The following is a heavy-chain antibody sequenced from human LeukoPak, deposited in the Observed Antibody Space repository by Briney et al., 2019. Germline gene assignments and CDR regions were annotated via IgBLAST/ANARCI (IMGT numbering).Heavy chain of an antibody. V-gene: IGHV3-23*01. CDR1: GFSFNTYA. Sequence: GGSLRLSCAASGFSFNTYAMNWVRQAPGKGLEWVSAVSNTGGSTYYADSVKGRFTISRDKSKNTLSLQMNSLRAEDTAVYYCAQQVGYCSSGSCYFTYWGQGTLVTVSS. D-gene: IGHD2-15*01. J-gene: IGHJ1*01. CDR3: AQQVGYCSSGSCYFTY. CDR2: VSNTGGST.